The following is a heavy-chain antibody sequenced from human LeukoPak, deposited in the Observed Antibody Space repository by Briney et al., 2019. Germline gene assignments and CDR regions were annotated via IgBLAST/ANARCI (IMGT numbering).Heavy chain of an antibody. D-gene: IGHD3-16*02. J-gene: IGHJ2*01. V-gene: IGHV4-59*01. CDR1: GGSFSGYY. CDR2: INYSGST. CDR3: ARARDYVWGSYRYWYFDL. Sequence: PSETLSLTCAVYGGSFSGYYWSWIRQPPGKGLEWIGYINYSGSTNYIPSLKSRVSISVDTSKNQFSLNLSSVTAADTAVYYCARARDYVWGSYRYWYFDLWGRGTLVTVSS.